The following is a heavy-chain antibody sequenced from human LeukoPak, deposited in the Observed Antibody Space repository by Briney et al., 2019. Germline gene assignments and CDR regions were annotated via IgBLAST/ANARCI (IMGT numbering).Heavy chain of an antibody. CDR1: GFTFSSYA. V-gene: IGHV3-23*01. CDR3: AKGVSSWPRSYFDY. Sequence: PGGSLRLSCAASGFTFSSYAMSWVRQAPGKGLEWVSAISGSGGSTYYADSVKGRFTISRDNSKNTLYLQMNSLRAEDTAVYYCAKGVSSWPRSYFDYWAREPWSPSPQ. D-gene: IGHD6-13*01. CDR2: ISGSGGST. J-gene: IGHJ4*02.